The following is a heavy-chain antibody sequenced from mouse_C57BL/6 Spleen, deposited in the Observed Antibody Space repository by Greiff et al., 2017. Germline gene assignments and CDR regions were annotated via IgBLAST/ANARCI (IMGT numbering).Heavy chain of an antibody. V-gene: IGHV1-82*01. J-gene: IGHJ4*01. CDR3: ARGVEDAMDY. D-gene: IGHD1-1*02. Sequence: QVQLQQSGPELVKPGASVKISCKASGYAFSSSWMNWVKQRPGKGLEWIGRIYPGDGDTNYNGKFKGKATLTADKSSSTAYMQLSSLTAEDSAVYVCARGVEDAMDYWGQGTSVTASS. CDR1: GYAFSSSW. CDR2: IYPGDGDT.